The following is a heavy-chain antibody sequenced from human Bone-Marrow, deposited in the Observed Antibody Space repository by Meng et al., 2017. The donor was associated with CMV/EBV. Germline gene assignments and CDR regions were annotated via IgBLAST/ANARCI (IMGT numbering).Heavy chain of an antibody. CDR3: ARPSSGWMYDAFDI. CDR2: IKEDGSEK. V-gene: IGHV3-7*01. Sequence: GESLKISCAASGFTFSGYYMSWVRQAPGEGLEWVASIKEDGSEKDYVDSVKGRFTISRDNAKNSLYLQMNSLRAEDTAVYYCARPSSGWMYDAFDIWGQGTMVTVSS. J-gene: IGHJ3*02. CDR1: GFTFSGYY. D-gene: IGHD6-19*01.